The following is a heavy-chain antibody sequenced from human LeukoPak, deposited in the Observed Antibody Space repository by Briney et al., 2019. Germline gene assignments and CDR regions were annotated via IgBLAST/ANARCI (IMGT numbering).Heavy chain of an antibody. CDR2: IYPGDSGT. Sequence: GEALKIFCKGSGYSFTSYWIGWVRQMPGKGLEWMVIIYPGDSGTRYSPSFQGQVTISADKSISTAYPQWSSLKASDTAMYYCARPTNGDYGVFDYWGQGPLVTVSS. J-gene: IGHJ4*02. CDR3: ARPTNGDYGVFDY. CDR1: GYSFTSYW. V-gene: IGHV5-51*01. D-gene: IGHD4-17*01.